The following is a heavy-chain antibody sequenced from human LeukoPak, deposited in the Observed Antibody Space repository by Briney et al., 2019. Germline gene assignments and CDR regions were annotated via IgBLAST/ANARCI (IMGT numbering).Heavy chain of an antibody. D-gene: IGHD3-22*01. CDR2: IYYSGST. CDR1: GGSISINSYY. V-gene: IGHV4-39*01. Sequence: SETLSPTCTVSGGSISINSYYWGWIRQPPGKGLEWIGSIYYSGSTYYNPSLKSRVTISVDTSRNQFSLKLSSATAADTAVYYCASYYDSSGYYRAFDLWGQGTMVTVSS. J-gene: IGHJ3*01. CDR3: ASYYDSSGYYRAFDL.